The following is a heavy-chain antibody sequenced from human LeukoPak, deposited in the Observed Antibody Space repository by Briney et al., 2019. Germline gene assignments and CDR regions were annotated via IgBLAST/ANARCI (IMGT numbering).Heavy chain of an antibody. CDR3: AKDSRSGLKVSNWFDP. V-gene: IGHV3-23*01. Sequence: PGGSLRLSCAASGFTFSSYAMSWVRQAPGKGLEWVSAISGSGGSTYYADSVKGRFTISRDNSKNTLYLQMNSLRAEDTAVYYCAKDSRSGLKVSNWFDPWGQGTLVTVSS. J-gene: IGHJ5*02. CDR1: GFTFSSYA. CDR2: ISGSGGST. D-gene: IGHD2-15*01.